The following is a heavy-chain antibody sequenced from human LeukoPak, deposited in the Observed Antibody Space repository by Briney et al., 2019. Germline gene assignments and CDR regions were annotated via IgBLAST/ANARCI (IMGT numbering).Heavy chain of an antibody. J-gene: IGHJ3*01. CDR2: IVVGSGNT. CDR1: GFTFTSSA. Sequence: SVKVSCKASGFTFTSSAVQWVRQARGQRLAWIGWIVVGSGNTNYAQKFQERVTITRDMSTSLVYMELSSLRSEDTAVYYCAAEAAYYYDSRDAFDVWGQGTMVTVSS. V-gene: IGHV1-58*01. D-gene: IGHD3-22*01. CDR3: AAEAAYYYDSRDAFDV.